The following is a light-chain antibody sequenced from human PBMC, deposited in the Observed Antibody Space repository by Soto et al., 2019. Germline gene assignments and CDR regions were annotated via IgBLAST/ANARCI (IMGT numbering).Light chain of an antibody. CDR1: QGIRDA. J-gene: IGKJ1*01. V-gene: IGKV1-17*01. CDR3: LQHNSYPQT. Sequence: DIQMTQSPSSLSASVGDRVTITCRASQGIRDALGWYQQKPGKAPKRLIYAASSLQSGVPLRFSRSGSGTEFTLTIRRLQPEDFATYYCLQHNSYPQTCGQGTKVEIK. CDR2: AAS.